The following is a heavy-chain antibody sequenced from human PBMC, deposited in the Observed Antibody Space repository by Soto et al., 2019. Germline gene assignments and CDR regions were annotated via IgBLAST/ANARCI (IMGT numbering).Heavy chain of an antibody. J-gene: IGHJ6*02. Sequence: SETLSLTCAVYGGSFSGYYWSWIRQPPGKGLEWIGEINHSGSTNYNPSLKSRVTISVDTSKNQFSLKLSSVTAADTAVYYCARATGTTYYYYYGMDVWGQGTTVTVSS. CDR2: INHSGST. V-gene: IGHV4-34*01. CDR3: ARATGTTYYYYYGMDV. CDR1: GGSFSGYY. D-gene: IGHD1-1*01.